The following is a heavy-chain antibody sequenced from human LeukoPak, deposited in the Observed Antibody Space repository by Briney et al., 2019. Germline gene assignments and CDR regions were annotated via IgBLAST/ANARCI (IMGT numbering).Heavy chain of an antibody. CDR1: GYTVITND. J-gene: IGHJ4*02. Sequence: PGGSLRLSCAASGYTVITNDMTWVRQAPGKGLEWVSVHYSDGNTKYADAVQGRFTISRDNSKNTPYLEMNSLSPDDTAVYYCARGVEPLAANTLAYWGQGTLVTVSS. CDR3: ARGVEPLAANTLAY. D-gene: IGHD1-14*01. CDR2: HYSDGNT. V-gene: IGHV3-53*01.